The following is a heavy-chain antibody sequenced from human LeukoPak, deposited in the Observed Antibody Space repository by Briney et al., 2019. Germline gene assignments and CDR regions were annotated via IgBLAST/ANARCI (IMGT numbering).Heavy chain of an antibody. D-gene: IGHD3-10*01. V-gene: IGHV1-2*02. Sequence: ASVKVSCKASGYTFTGYYMHWVRQAPGQGLEWMGWINPNSGGTNYAQNFQGRVTMSRDTSISTAYMELSRLRSDDTAVYYCARAVGYGSGTYRQYYLDYWGQGTLVTVSS. CDR2: INPNSGGT. CDR1: GYTFTGYY. J-gene: IGHJ4*02. CDR3: ARAVGYGSGTYRQYYLDY.